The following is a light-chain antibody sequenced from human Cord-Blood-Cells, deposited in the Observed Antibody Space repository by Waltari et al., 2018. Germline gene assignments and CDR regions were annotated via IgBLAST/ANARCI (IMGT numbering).Light chain of an antibody. CDR1: SSNIGSNY. CDR2: RNN. CDR3: AAWDDSLSAV. Sequence: QSVLTQPPSASGTPGQRVTISCSGRSSNIGSNYVYWYQQLPGTAPKLLIYRNNQRPSGVPDRFSGSKSGTSASLAISGLRSEDEADYYCAAWDDSLSAVFGTGTKVTVL. V-gene: IGLV1-47*01. J-gene: IGLJ1*01.